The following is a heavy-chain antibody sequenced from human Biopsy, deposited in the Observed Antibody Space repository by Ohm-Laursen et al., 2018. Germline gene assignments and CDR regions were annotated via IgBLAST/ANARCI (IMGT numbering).Heavy chain of an antibody. Sequence: ASVTVSCKASGYTSTGQYLHWVRQAPGHGLEWLGRIHPNNANTAYAQKFQGRITMTKDTSTSTVYMDLSSLTFDDSAVYYCARGPRGLVVITTTALYFDYWGQGNLVTVSS. V-gene: IGHV1-46*01. CDR2: IHPNNANT. D-gene: IGHD3-22*01. CDR1: GYTSTGQY. CDR3: ARGPRGLVVITTTALYFDY. J-gene: IGHJ4*02.